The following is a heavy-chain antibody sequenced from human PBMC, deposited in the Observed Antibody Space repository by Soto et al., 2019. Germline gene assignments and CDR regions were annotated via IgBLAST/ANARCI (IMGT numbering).Heavy chain of an antibody. D-gene: IGHD2-15*01. J-gene: IGHJ6*02. CDR2: TSIGGSST. V-gene: IGHV3-30*03. CDR1: GFPFSSHA. Sequence: GGSLRLSCAASGFPFSSHAMHWIRLAPGKGLEWVASTSIGGSSTYYADSVKGRFTISRDNSKNTLFLQMNSLTSEDTAVYYCARGTPNTHYSYSYEMDVWGRGTTVTVSS. CDR3: ARGTPNTHYSYSYEMDV.